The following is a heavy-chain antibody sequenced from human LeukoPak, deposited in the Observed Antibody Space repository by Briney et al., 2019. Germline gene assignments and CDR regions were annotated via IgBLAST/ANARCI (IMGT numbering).Heavy chain of an antibody. D-gene: IGHD3-22*01. Sequence: PSQTLSLTCTVSGDSISSGDYCWSWIRQPAGKGLEWIVRISGSGSTNYNPSLKSRFTIPVYTPKNQFSLKLTSVTAAAPAYYICARGAYSYDSSGSFDNWGQGTMVTVSS. CDR2: ISGSGST. V-gene: IGHV4-61*02. CDR1: GDSISSGDYC. J-gene: IGHJ3*02. CDR3: ARGAYSYDSSGSFDN.